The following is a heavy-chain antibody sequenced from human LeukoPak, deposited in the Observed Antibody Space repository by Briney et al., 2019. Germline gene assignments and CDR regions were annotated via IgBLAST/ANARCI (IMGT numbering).Heavy chain of an antibody. CDR2: IHHSGST. D-gene: IGHD6-13*01. CDR1: GGSVRDNY. Sequence: SETLSLTCAVYGGSVRDNYWSWIRQPPGKGLEWIGEIHHSGSTKYNPSLKSRVTISLDTSKNQFSLKLNSMTAADAAVYYCAGHVSAAAGGRWGQGTLVTVSS. V-gene: IGHV4-34*01. J-gene: IGHJ4*02. CDR3: AGHVSAAAGGR.